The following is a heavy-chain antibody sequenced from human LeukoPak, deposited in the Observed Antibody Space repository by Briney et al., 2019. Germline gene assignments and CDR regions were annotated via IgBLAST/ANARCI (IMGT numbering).Heavy chain of an antibody. V-gene: IGHV4-59*12. Sequence: SETLSLTCSVSGGAIRGYYWNWIRQPPGKGLEWIGYIYYSGSTNYNPSLKSRVTISVDTSKNQFSLKLSSVTAADTAVYYCARGIAYCGGDCSSAFDYWGQGTLVTVSS. CDR1: GGAIRGYY. J-gene: IGHJ4*02. CDR3: ARGIAYCGGDCSSAFDY. CDR2: IYYSGST. D-gene: IGHD2-21*02.